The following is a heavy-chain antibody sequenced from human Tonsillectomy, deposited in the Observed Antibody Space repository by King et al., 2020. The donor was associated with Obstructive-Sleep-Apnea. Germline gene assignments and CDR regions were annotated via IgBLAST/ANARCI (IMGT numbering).Heavy chain of an antibody. CDR3: ATLPNYDFWSAYSSGGRVDYGMDV. D-gene: IGHD3-3*01. Sequence: QQQLVQSGGGVVQPGRSLRLSCAASGFAFSSYGIHWVRQAPGKGLVWVAFIRDDGGNKYYADSVKGRFTISRDKSKCTLYLQMDSLRPEDTAVYYCATLPNYDFWSAYSSGGRVDYGMDVWGQGTTVTVSS. J-gene: IGHJ6*02. CDR1: GFAFSSYG. V-gene: IGHV3-30*02. CDR2: IRDDGGNK.